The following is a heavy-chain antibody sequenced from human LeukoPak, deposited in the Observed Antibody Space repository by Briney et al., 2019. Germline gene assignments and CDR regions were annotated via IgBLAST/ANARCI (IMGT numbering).Heavy chain of an antibody. D-gene: IGHD1-26*01. J-gene: IGHJ4*02. Sequence: PGGSLRLSCAASGFTFSSYGMHWVRQAPGKGLEWVAFIRYDGSNKYYADSVKGRFTISRDNSKNTLYLQMNSLRAEDTAVYYCAKDPRNIVGARLHSDYWGQGTLVTVSS. V-gene: IGHV3-30*02. CDR2: IRYDGSNK. CDR1: GFTFSSYG. CDR3: AKDPRNIVGARLHSDY.